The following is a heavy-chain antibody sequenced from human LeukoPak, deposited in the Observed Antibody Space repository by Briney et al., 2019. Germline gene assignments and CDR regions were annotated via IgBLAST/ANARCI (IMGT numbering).Heavy chain of an antibody. CDR2: ISYSGTT. J-gene: IGHJ4*02. CDR1: GAPAGSTY. CDR3: ARALSGRRLFDY. Sequence: SETLSLTCTVSGAPAGSTYGGWFGNPPGKGLRWIGYISYSGTTNYNPSLKSRVTISVDTSKNQFSLNLSSVTAADTAVYYCARALSGRRLFDYWGQGTLVTVSS. V-gene: IGHV4-59*02. D-gene: IGHD3-3*01.